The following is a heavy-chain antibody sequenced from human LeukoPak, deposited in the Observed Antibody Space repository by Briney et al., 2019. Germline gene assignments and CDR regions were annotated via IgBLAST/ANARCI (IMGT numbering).Heavy chain of an antibody. Sequence: SQTLSLTCTVSGGSISSGDYYWSWIRQPPGNGLEWIGYTYYSGSTYYNPSLKNRVSISVDTSKNQFSLNLSSVTAADTAVYYCARPYYYDSRIDPWGQGTLVTVSS. CDR1: GGSISSGDYY. V-gene: IGHV4-30-4*01. CDR2: TYYSGST. CDR3: ARPYYYDSRIDP. J-gene: IGHJ5*02. D-gene: IGHD3-22*01.